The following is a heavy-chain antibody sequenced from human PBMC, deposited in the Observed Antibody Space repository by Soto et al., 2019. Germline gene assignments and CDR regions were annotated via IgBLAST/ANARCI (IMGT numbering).Heavy chain of an antibody. J-gene: IGHJ5*02. V-gene: IGHV4-39*01. D-gene: IGHD3-3*02. CDR1: GDSISSSGYY. CDR2: IYYSGST. CDR3: ASPKIAFYNWFDP. Sequence: PSETLSLTCTVSGDSISSSGYYWGWIRQPPGKGLEWIGSIYYSGSTYYNPSLKSRVTISVDTSKNQFSLKLSSVTAADTAVYYCASPKIAFYNWFDPWGQGTLVTVSS.